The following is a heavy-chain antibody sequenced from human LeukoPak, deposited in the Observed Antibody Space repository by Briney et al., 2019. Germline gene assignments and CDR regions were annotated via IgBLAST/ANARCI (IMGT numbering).Heavy chain of an antibody. J-gene: IGHJ4*02. CDR1: GYTFTSYG. CDR2: ISAYNGKT. V-gene: IGHV1-18*01. D-gene: IGHD2-2*01. Sequence: GASVKVSYKASGYTFTSYGISWVRQAPGQGLEWMGWISAYNGKTNYAQKLQGRVTMTTDTSTSTAYMELRSLRSDDTAVYYCARGPIVVVPAAHFDYWGQGTLVTVSS. CDR3: ARGPIVVVPAAHFDY.